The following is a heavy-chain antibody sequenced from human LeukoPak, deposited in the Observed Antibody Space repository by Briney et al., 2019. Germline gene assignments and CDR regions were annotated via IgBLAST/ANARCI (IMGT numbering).Heavy chain of an antibody. CDR1: GDSISSYH. D-gene: IGHD1-26*01. Sequence: SETLSLTCTVSGDSISSYHWTWIRQPPGKGLEWIGYIYYSGSTNYNPSLKSRVTISVDTSKNQFSLKLSSVTAADTAVYYCARLVVRSGSYDYWGQGTLVTVSS. V-gene: IGHV4-59*08. J-gene: IGHJ4*02. CDR3: ARLVVRSGSYDY. CDR2: IYYSGST.